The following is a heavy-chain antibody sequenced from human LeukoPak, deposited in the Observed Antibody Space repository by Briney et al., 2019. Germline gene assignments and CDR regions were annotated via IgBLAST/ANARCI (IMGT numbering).Heavy chain of an antibody. CDR2: ISGSGGST. V-gene: IGHV3-23*01. J-gene: IGHJ6*02. Sequence: QSGGSLRLSCAASGFTFSSYAMSWVRQAPGKGLEWVSAISGSGGSTYYADSVKGRFTISRDNSKNTLYLQMNSLRAEDTAVYYCAKGRRDIVVVPAHWDYYYYYGMDVWGQGTTVTVYS. D-gene: IGHD2-2*01. CDR1: GFTFSSYA. CDR3: AKGRRDIVVVPAHWDYYYYYGMDV.